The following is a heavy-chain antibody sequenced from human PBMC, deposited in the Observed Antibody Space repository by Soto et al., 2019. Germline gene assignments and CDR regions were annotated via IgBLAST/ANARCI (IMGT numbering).Heavy chain of an antibody. D-gene: IGHD6-6*01. J-gene: IGHJ6*02. V-gene: IGHV4-59*01. Sequence: GPGPGPPSETLSLTCTVSGGSISSYYWSWIRQPPGKGLEWIGYIYYSGSTNYNPSLKSRVTISVDTSKNQFSLKLGSVTAADTAVYYCARAPAARPLGMSYGMDVWGQGTTVTVSS. CDR3: ARAPAARPLGMSYGMDV. CDR2: IYYSGST. CDR1: GGSISSYY.